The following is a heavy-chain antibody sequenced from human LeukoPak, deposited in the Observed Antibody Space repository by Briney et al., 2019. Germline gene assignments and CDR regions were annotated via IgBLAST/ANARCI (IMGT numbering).Heavy chain of an antibody. CDR2: VSYRGAT. CDR3: ARVRGSFRALDY. J-gene: IGHJ4*02. Sequence: SQTLSLTCTVSGGSISSSAYYWTWIRQHPGKGLEWIGYVSYRGATYYNPSLKSRVALSIDTSKSQFSLKLENSETAADTAVYFCARVRGSFRALDYWGQGTLVTVSS. D-gene: IGHD1-26*01. V-gene: IGHV4-31*03. CDR1: GGSISSSAYY.